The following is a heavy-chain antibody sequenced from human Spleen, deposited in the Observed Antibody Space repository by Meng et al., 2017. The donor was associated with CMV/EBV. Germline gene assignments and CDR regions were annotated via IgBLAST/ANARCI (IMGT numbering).Heavy chain of an antibody. V-gene: IGHV1-46*01. Sequence: ASVKVSCKASGYTFTSYYMHWVRQAPGQGLEWMGIINPSGGSTSYAQKFQGRVTMTRDTSTSTVYMELSSLRSEDTAVYYCARVPRAPAAMDYYYYYYGMDVWGQGTTVTVSS. CDR3: ARVPRAPAAMDYYYYYYGMDV. CDR1: GYTFTSYY. D-gene: IGHD2-2*01. CDR2: INPSGGST. J-gene: IGHJ6*02.